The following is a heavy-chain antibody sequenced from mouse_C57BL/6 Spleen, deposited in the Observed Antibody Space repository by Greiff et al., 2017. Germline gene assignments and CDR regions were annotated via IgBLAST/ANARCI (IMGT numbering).Heavy chain of an antibody. V-gene: IGHV1-50*01. CDR3: ARGRSSLYAMDY. CDR2: IDPSDSYT. CDR1: GYTFTSYW. Sequence: QVQLQQPGAELVKPGASVKLSCKASGYTFTSYWMQWVKQRPGQGLEWIGEIDPSDSYTNYNQKFKGKATLTVDTSSSTAYMQLSSLTSEASAVYYCARGRSSLYAMDYWGQGTSVTVSS. D-gene: IGHD1-1*01. J-gene: IGHJ4*01.